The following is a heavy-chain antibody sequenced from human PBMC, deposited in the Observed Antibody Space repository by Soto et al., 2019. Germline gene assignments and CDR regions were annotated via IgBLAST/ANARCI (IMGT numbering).Heavy chain of an antibody. CDR3: ARRLGIAARTKRNYCYYYYMDV. V-gene: IGHV5-51*01. Sequence: GESLKISCKGSGYSFTSYWIGWVRQMPGKGLEWMGIIYPGDSDTRYSPSFQGQVTISADKSISTAYLQWSSLKASDTAMYYCARRLGIAARTKRNYCYYYYMDVWGEGTTVTVSS. CDR2: IYPGDSDT. CDR1: GYSFTSYW. J-gene: IGHJ6*03. D-gene: IGHD6-6*01.